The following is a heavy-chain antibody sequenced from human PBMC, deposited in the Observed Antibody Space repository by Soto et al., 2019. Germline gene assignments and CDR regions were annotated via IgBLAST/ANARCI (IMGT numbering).Heavy chain of an antibody. CDR1: GFTFSSYG. D-gene: IGHD6-19*01. V-gene: IGHV3-30*18. CDR2: ISYDGSNK. CDR3: AKGGAVAVFLQWLGRVSSFDY. Sequence: QVQLVESGGGVVQPGRSLRLSCAASGFTFSSYGMHWVRQAPGKGLEWVAVISYDGSNKYYADSVKGRFTISRDNSKNTLYLQMISLRAEDTAVYYCAKGGAVAVFLQWLGRVSSFDYWGQGTLVTVSS. J-gene: IGHJ4*02.